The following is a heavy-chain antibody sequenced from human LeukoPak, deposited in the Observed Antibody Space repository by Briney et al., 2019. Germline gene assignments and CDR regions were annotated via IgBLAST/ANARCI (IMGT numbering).Heavy chain of an antibody. CDR1: GFTFSSYG. D-gene: IGHD7-27*01. Sequence: PGGSLRLSCAASGFTFSSYGMHWVRQASGKGLEWVAVIWYDGSNKYYADSVKGRFTISRDNSKNTLYLQMNSLRAEDTAVYYCARDCSAWGAPGDPCAFDIWGQGTMVTVSS. CDR3: ARDCSAWGAPGDPCAFDI. CDR2: IWYDGSNK. J-gene: IGHJ3*02. V-gene: IGHV3-33*01.